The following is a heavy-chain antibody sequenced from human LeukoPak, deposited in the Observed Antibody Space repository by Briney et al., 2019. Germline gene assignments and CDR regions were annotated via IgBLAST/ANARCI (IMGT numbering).Heavy chain of an antibody. J-gene: IGHJ4*02. CDR2: FDPEDGET. CDR3: ATDPRITMVRGASGNWYFDY. V-gene: IGHV1-24*01. D-gene: IGHD3-10*01. CDR1: GYTLTELS. Sequence: ASVKVSCKVSGYTLTELSIHWVRQAPGKGLERMGGFDPEDGETIYAQKFQGRVTMTEDTSTDTAYMELSSLRSEDTAVYYCATDPRITMVRGASGNWYFDYWGQGTLVTVSS.